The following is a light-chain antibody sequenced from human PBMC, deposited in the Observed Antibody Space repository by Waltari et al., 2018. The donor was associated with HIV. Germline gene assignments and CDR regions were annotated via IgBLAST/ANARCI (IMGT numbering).Light chain of an antibody. CDR1: SGHSSYA. CDR2: RKSDGSH. CDR3: QTWDTGIRV. Sequence: QVVLTQSPSASASLGASVKLTCTLSSGHSSYAIAWHQQQPEKGPRYLMKRKSDGSHTKGDGIPDRFSGSSSGAERYLTISSLQSEDEADYYCQTWDTGIRVFGFGTKVTVL. V-gene: IGLV4-69*02. J-gene: IGLJ1*01.